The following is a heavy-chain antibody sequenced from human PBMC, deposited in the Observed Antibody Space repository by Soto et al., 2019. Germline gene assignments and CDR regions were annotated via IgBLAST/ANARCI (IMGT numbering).Heavy chain of an antibody. CDR2: ISYDGSNK. V-gene: IGHV3-30*18. CDR1: GFTFSSYG. J-gene: IGHJ5*02. CDR3: AKDRYSSPRGWFDP. Sequence: PGGSLRLSCAASGFTFSSYGMHWVRQAPGKGLEWVAVISYDGSNKYYADSVKGRFTISRDNSKNTLYLQMNSLRAEDTAVYYCAKDRYSSPRGWFDPWGQGTLVTVSS. D-gene: IGHD6-13*01.